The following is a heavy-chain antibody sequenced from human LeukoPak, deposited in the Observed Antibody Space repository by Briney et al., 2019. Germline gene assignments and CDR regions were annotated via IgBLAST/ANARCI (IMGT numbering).Heavy chain of an antibody. CDR1: GYTFTSYG. CDR3: ARRSPEPYYYYYMDV. J-gene: IGHJ6*03. Sequence: PRASVKVSCKASGYTFTSYGISWVRQAPGQGLEWMGWISAYNGNTNYAQKLQGRVTMTTDTSTSTAYMELSSLRSEDTAVYYCARRSPEPYYYYYMDVWGKGTTVTVSS. V-gene: IGHV1-18*01. CDR2: ISAYNGNT. D-gene: IGHD1-14*01.